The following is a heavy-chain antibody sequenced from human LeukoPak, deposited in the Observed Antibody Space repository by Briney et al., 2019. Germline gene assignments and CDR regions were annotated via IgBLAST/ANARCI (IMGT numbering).Heavy chain of an antibody. J-gene: IGHJ4*02. D-gene: IGHD2-21*02. Sequence: GRSLRLSCAASGFTFSSYGMHWVRQAPGKGLEWVAVISYDGSNKYYADSVKGRFTISRDNSKNTLYLQMNSLRAEDTAVYYCARDDTPVIVVVTAAVDYWGQGTLVTVSS. CDR1: GFTFSSYG. V-gene: IGHV3-30*03. CDR3: ARDDTPVIVVVTAAVDY. CDR2: ISYDGSNK.